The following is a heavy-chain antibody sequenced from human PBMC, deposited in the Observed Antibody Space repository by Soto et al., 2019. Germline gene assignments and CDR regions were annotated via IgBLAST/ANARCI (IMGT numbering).Heavy chain of an antibody. CDR1: GGSISSSSFY. CDR2: IFYTGST. V-gene: IGHV4-39*01. Sequence: SETLSLTCTVSGGSISSSSFYWGWIRQPPGKGLEWIGSIFYTGSTYYNPSLKSRVTISVDTSKNQFSLNLSSVTAADTAVYYCARQTVVLVVAATPDYWGQGTLVTVSS. CDR3: ARQTVVLVVAATPDY. J-gene: IGHJ4*02. D-gene: IGHD2-15*01.